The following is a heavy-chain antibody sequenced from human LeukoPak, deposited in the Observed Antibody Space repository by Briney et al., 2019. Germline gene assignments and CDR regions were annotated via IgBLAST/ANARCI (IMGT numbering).Heavy chain of an antibody. CDR1: GGSISSYY. Sequence: SETLSLTCTVSGGSISSYYWSWIRQPAGKGLEWIGRIYSSGSTHYNPSLKSRVTMSVDTSKNQFSLKLSSVTAADTAVYYCARKKCSSTSCYKKLGAFDIWGQGIMVTVSS. D-gene: IGHD2-2*02. J-gene: IGHJ3*02. V-gene: IGHV4-4*07. CDR2: IYSSGST. CDR3: ARKKCSSTSCYKKLGAFDI.